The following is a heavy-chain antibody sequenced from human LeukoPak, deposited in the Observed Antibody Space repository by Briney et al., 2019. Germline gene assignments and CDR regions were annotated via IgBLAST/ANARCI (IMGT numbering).Heavy chain of an antibody. J-gene: IGHJ4*02. CDR3: ARFIAVAGIYFDY. Sequence: ASVKVSCKASGYTFTNYAVHWVRQAPGQRLEWMGWINAGNGNTKCSQKFQGRVTITRDTSASTAYLELSSLTSEDTAVYYCARFIAVAGIYFDYWGQGTLVTVSS. D-gene: IGHD6-19*01. V-gene: IGHV1-3*01. CDR1: GYTFTNYA. CDR2: INAGNGNT.